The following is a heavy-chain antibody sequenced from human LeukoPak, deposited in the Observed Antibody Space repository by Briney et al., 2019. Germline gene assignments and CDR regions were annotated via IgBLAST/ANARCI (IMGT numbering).Heavy chain of an antibody. V-gene: IGHV3-23*01. CDR1: GFSFSSYA. Sequence: GGSLRLSCAASGFSFSSYAMSWVRQAPGKGLEWVSAISKSGDSTFYADSVKGRFTISWDNSQNTLYVQMNSLRAEDTAVYYCAKDQGYSSAWYSRDGFDMWGQGTMVTVPS. CDR3: AKDQGYSSAWYSRDGFDM. J-gene: IGHJ3*02. D-gene: IGHD6-19*01. CDR2: ISKSGDST.